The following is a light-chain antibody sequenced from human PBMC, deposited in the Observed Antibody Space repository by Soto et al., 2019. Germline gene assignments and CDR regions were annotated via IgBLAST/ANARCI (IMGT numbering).Light chain of an antibody. Sequence: EIVLTQSPGTLSLSPGERATLSCRASQSVSNKYLAWYQQKPGQAPRLLIYGASNRATGIPHRFRGSGSVTDFTLTLSPLQPADFAVSYRRQYSSTRTLGQ. CDR2: GAS. CDR3: RQYSSTRT. CDR1: QSVSNKY. V-gene: IGKV3-20*01. J-gene: IGKJ1*01.